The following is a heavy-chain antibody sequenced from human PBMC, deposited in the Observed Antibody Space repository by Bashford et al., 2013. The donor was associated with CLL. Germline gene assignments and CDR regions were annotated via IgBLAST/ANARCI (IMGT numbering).Heavy chain of an antibody. CDR3: ARGYYYDSSGYFPIDY. CDR1: GFTFSSYW. V-gene: IGHV3-74*01. J-gene: IGHJ4*02. D-gene: IGHD3-22*01. CDR2: INSDGSST. Sequence: GSLRLSCAASGFTFSSYWMHWVRQAPGKGLVWVSRINSDGSSTSYADSVKGRFTISRDNSKNTLILQLNSLRVEDTAVYYCARGYYYDSSGYFPIDYWGQGTLVTVSS.